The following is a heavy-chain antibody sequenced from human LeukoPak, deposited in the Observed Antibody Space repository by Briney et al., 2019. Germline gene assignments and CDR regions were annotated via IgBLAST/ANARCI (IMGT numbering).Heavy chain of an antibody. D-gene: IGHD3-3*01. CDR3: ARDGATYYDFWSGYRP. CDR2: IKQDGSEK. Sequence: PGGSLRLSCAAPGFTFSSYWMSWVRQAPGKGLEWVANIKQDGSEKYYVDSVKGRFTISRDNAKNSVYLQMNSLRVEDTALYYCARDGATYYDFWSGYRPWGQGTMVTVSS. CDR1: GFTFSSYW. J-gene: IGHJ3*01. V-gene: IGHV3-7*03.